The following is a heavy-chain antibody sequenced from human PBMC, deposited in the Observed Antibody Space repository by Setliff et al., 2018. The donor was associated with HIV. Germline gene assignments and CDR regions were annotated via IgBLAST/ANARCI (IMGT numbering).Heavy chain of an antibody. V-gene: IGHV1-69*08. CDR1: GGTFSAYP. CDR2: IISILGTP. Sequence: SVKVSCKASGGTFSAYPVNWVRQAPGQGLEWMGRIISILGTPNYSHKFQGRVTITADKSTTTTYMELSSLRSDDTAIYYCARDFHVLGYCSADSCPYDASDVWGQGTMVTVSS. CDR3: ARDFHVLGYCSADSCPYDASDV. D-gene: IGHD2-15*01. J-gene: IGHJ3*01.